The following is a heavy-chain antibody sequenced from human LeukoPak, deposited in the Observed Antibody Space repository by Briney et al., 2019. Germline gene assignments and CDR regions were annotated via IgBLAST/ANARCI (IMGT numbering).Heavy chain of an antibody. CDR1: GFTVSSNY. J-gene: IGHJ4*02. D-gene: IGHD3-22*01. CDR2: IYSGGNT. V-gene: IGHV3-53*01. CDR3: ARDIWDSSGRFFDY. Sequence: SGGSLRLSCAASGFTVSSNYMSWVRQAPGKGLEWVSVIYSGGNTYYADSVKGRFTISRDNSKNTLYLQMNSLRAEDTAVYYCARDIWDSSGRFFDYWGQGTLVTVSS.